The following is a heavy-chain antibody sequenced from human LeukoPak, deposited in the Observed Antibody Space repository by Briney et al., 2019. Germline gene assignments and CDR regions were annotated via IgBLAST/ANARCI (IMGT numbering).Heavy chain of an antibody. D-gene: IGHD6-13*01. CDR2: IKQDGSEK. Sequence: GGSLRLSCAASGFTFSSYWMSWVRQAPGKGLEWVANIKQDGSEKYYVDPVKGRFTISRDNAKNSLYLQMNSLRAEDTAVYYCARTIAAADNWFDPWGQGTLVTVSS. CDR3: ARTIAAADNWFDP. J-gene: IGHJ5*02. CDR1: GFTFSSYW. V-gene: IGHV3-7*01.